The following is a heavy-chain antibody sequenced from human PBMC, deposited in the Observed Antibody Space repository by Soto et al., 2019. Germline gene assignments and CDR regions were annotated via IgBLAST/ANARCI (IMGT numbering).Heavy chain of an antibody. CDR2: ISGGGGSI. CDR3: ARKGVAFDS. J-gene: IGHJ4*02. CDR1: GFNFNTYA. V-gene: IGHV3-23*01. D-gene: IGHD3-3*01. Sequence: GGSLRLSCAASGFNFNTYAMSWVRQPPGKGLEWVSGISGGGGSIHYVDSVKGRFTISRDNSKNTLYLQMNSLRGEDTAVYYCARKGVAFDSWGQGALVTVSS.